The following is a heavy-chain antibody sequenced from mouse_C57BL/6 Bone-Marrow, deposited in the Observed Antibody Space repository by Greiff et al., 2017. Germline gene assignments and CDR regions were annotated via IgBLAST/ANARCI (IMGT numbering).Heavy chain of an antibody. V-gene: IGHV1-50*01. D-gene: IGHD1-1*01. CDR1: GYTFTSYW. J-gene: IGHJ4*01. CDR3: ARSTHYGSSDYYAMDY. Sequence: VQLQQPGAELVKPGASVKLSCKASGYTFTSYWMQWVKQRPGQGLEWIGEIDPSDSYTNYNQKFKGKATLTVDTSSSTAYMQLSSLPSEDSAVYYCARSTHYGSSDYYAMDYWGQGTSVTVSS. CDR2: IDPSDSYT.